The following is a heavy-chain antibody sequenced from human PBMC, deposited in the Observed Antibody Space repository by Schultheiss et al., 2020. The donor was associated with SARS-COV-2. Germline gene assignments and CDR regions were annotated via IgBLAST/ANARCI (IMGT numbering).Heavy chain of an antibody. CDR3: AKDRPDIVVVPALNWFDP. CDR1: GFTFSNAW. CDR2: IKSKTDGGTT. J-gene: IGHJ5*02. Sequence: GGSLRLSCAASGFTFSNAWMSWVRQAPGKGLEWVGRIKSKTDGGTTDYAAPVKGRFTISRDDSKNTAYLQMNSLKTEDTAVYYCAKDRPDIVVVPALNWFDPWGQGTLVTVSS. D-gene: IGHD2-2*01. V-gene: IGHV3-15*01.